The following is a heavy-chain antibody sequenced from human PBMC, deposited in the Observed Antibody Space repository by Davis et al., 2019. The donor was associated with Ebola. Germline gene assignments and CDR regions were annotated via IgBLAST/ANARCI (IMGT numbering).Heavy chain of an antibody. Sequence: SETLSLTCTVSGGSISSYFWGWIRQPPGKGLEWIGTVYHSGNTYYYTSLKSRVTISVDTSKNQFSLKLTSVTAADTAVYYCARSMLRGVLGHYYGMDVWGQGTTVTVSS. CDR2: VYHSGNT. V-gene: IGHV4-38-2*02. J-gene: IGHJ6*02. CDR1: GGSISSYF. D-gene: IGHD3-10*01. CDR3: ARSMLRGVLGHYYGMDV.